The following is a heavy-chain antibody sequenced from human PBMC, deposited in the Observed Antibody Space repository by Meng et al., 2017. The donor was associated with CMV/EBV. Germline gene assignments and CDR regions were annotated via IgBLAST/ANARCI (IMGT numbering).Heavy chain of an antibody. D-gene: IGHD3-10*01. Sequence: GESLKISCAASGFTFSSYEMNWVRQAPGKGLEWVSYISSSGSTIYYADSVKGRFTISRDNAKNSLYLQMNSLRAEDTAVYYCAKDQAYGSGSYYNYFDYWGQGTLVTVSS. J-gene: IGHJ4*02. CDR2: ISSSGSTI. CDR1: GFTFSSYE. V-gene: IGHV3-48*03. CDR3: AKDQAYGSGSYYNYFDY.